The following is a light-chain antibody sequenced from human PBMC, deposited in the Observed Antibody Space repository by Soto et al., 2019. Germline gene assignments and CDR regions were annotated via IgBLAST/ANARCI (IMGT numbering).Light chain of an antibody. J-gene: IGKJ5*01. CDR1: QSVSRNY. V-gene: IGKV3-20*01. Sequence: ESVLMQSPGTLSLSPGERATLSCRASQSVSRNYFAWYQQKPGRAPRLLIYGTSSRATGIPDRFSGSGSGTDFTLTIIRLEPEDFAVYYCQQYDTSFLITFGQGTRLEI. CDR3: QQYDTSFLIT. CDR2: GTS.